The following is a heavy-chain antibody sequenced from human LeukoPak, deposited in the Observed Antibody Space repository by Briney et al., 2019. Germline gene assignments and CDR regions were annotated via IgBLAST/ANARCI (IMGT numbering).Heavy chain of an antibody. D-gene: IGHD4-17*01. V-gene: IGHV4-34*01. Sequence: SETLSLTCAVSGVSFHDDYWSCVRQTPGMGLEWIGEINHSGYTNDSPSLKSRVTLSIDMSRKQFSLNLRSVTVADSGIYYCTRMTTGHDYWGQGTLVTVSS. CDR2: INHSGYT. J-gene: IGHJ4*02. CDR3: TRMTTGHDY. CDR1: GVSFHDDY.